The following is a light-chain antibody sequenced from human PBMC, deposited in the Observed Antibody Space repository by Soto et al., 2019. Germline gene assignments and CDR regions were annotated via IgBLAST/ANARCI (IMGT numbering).Light chain of an antibody. Sequence: EIVMTQSPATLSVSPGGRATLSCRASQSVSSYLAWYQQRPGQPPRLLIYRASTRATGIPARFSGSGSGTEFSLTISSLQSEDFATYYCQQYNSYPLTFGGGTKVEIK. J-gene: IGKJ4*01. CDR1: QSVSSY. CDR2: RAS. V-gene: IGKV3-15*01. CDR3: QQYNSYPLT.